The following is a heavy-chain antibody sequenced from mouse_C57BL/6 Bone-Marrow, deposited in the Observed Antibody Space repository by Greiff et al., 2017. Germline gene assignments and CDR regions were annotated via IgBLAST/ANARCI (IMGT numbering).Heavy chain of an antibody. D-gene: IGHD2-4*01. J-gene: IGHJ4*01. CDR2: IHPNSGSP. Sequence: VQLQQSGAELVKPGASVKLSCKASGYTFTSYWMHWVKQRPGQGLEWIGMIHPNSGSPDYNEKFKSEATLRVDKSSRTAYMELSSLTSEDSAVYYCARSYDYDDYTVDYGGQGTSVTVTA. CDR3: ARSYDYDDYTVDY. V-gene: IGHV1-64*01. CDR1: GYTFTSYW.